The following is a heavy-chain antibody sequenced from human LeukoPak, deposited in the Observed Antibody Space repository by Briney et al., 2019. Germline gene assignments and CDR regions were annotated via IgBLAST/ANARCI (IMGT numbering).Heavy chain of an antibody. CDR2: ISYDGSNK. V-gene: IGHV3-30-3*01. D-gene: IGHD1-14*01. CDR3: AREMPPHGIRVLDY. CDR1: GFTFSSYA. J-gene: IGHJ4*02. Sequence: GGSLRLSCAASGFTFSSYAMHWVRQAPGKGLEWVAVISYDGSNKYYADSVKGRFTISRDNSKNTLYLQMNSLRAEDTAVYYRAREMPPHGIRVLDYWGQGTLVTVSS.